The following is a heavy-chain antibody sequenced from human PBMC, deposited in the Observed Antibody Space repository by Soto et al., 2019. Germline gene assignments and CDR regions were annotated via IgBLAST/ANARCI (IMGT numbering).Heavy chain of an antibody. Sequence: SETLSLTCTVSGGSISTGSYYWSWIRQLPGKGLEWIGYIFHSGSAYYDPSLKSRVVISVDTSKNQFSLKLSSVTAADTAVYYCARTMTTLSYSYFGMDVWGQGTTVTVSS. CDR1: GGSISTGSYY. D-gene: IGHD1-1*01. CDR2: IFHSGSA. J-gene: IGHJ6*02. V-gene: IGHV4-31*03. CDR3: ARTMTTLSYSYFGMDV.